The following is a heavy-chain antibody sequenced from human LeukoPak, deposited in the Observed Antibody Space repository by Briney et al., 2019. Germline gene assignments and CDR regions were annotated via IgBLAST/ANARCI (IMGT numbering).Heavy chain of an antibody. CDR3: ARPRDSGSYYAFDI. Sequence: SETLSLTCTVSGGSISSYYWNWIRQPPGKGLEWIGYIYYSRSTNYNPSLNSRVTISVDTSKNQFSLKLSSVTAADTAVYYCARPRDSGSYYAFDIWGQGTMVTVSS. J-gene: IGHJ3*02. CDR1: GGSISSYY. V-gene: IGHV4-59*08. D-gene: IGHD1-26*01. CDR2: IYYSRST.